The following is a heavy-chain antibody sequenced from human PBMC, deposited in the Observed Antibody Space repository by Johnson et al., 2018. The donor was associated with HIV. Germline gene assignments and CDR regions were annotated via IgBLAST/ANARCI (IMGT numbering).Heavy chain of an antibody. CDR1: GLIFRTYW. CDR2: IKEDGSEK. CDR3: ARRSGYAFDI. J-gene: IGHJ3*02. V-gene: IGHV3-7*05. D-gene: IGHD1-1*01. Sequence: VQLVESGGGLVQPGGSLRLSCGGSGLIFRTYWMSWVRQAPGKGLEWVANIKEDGSEKYYVDSVKGRVTISRDNGKNSLSLQMNSLSVEDTAVYYCARRSGYAFDIWGQGTMVTVSS.